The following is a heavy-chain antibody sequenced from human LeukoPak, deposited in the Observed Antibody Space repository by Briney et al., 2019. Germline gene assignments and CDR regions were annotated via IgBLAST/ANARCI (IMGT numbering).Heavy chain of an antibody. CDR3: ARAPIAAAGTNQDY. CDR2: IKQDGSEK. D-gene: IGHD6-13*01. CDR1: GFTFSSYW. J-gene: IGHJ4*02. V-gene: IGHV3-7*01. Sequence: PGGSLRLSCAASGFTFSSYWMSWIRQAPGKGLEWVASIKQDGSEKYYVDSVKGRFTISRDNAKNSLYLQMNSLRAEDTAVYYCARAPIAAAGTNQDYWGQGTLVTVSS.